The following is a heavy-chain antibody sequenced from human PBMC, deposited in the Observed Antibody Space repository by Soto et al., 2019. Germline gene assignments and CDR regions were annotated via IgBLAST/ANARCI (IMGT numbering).Heavy chain of an antibody. J-gene: IGHJ6*02. V-gene: IGHV1-69*12. Sequence: QVQLVQSGAEVKKPGSSVKVSCKASGGTFRTSAISWVRQAPGQGLEWVGGIMPVFRRPKYAQNFQDRVTLTAEESTRTAYMELNSLKSDDTAVYYCARDKDRLQLDGNCYFILDVWGQGTAVTVSS. CDR1: GGTFRTSA. D-gene: IGHD2-15*01. CDR2: IMPVFRRP. CDR3: ARDKDRLQLDGNCYFILDV.